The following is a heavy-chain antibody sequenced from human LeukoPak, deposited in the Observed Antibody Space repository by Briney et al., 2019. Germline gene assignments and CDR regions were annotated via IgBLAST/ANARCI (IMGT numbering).Heavy chain of an antibody. CDR2: INPNSGGT. J-gene: IGHJ3*01. V-gene: IGHV1-2*02. Sequence: GASVTVSCKASGYTFTGYYMHWVRQAPGQGLEWMGWINPNSGGTNYAQKFQGRVTMTRDTSISTAYMELSRLRSDDTAVYYCARDLRTIAVTGIGVFDVWGQGTKVTVSS. CDR3: ARDLRTIAVTGIGVFDV. CDR1: GYTFTGYY. D-gene: IGHD6-19*01.